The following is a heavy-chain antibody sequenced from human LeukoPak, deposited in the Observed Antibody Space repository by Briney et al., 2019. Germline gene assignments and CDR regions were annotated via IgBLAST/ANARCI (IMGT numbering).Heavy chain of an antibody. V-gene: IGHV1-2*02. CDR2: MNPNSGDT. J-gene: IGHJ4*02. D-gene: IGHD4-17*01. CDR1: AYTFTAYF. Sequence: ASVKVSCKASAYTFTAYFVHWVRQAPGQGLEWLGWMNPNSGDTNFAQKFQGRVTMTRDTPINTAYMELTRLTFDDTAVYYCARGYGDYYFDYWGQGTLVTVSS. CDR3: ARGYGDYYFDY.